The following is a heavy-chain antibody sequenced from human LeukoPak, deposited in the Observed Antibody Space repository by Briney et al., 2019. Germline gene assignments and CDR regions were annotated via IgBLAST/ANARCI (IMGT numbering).Heavy chain of an antibody. D-gene: IGHD3-10*01. CDR1: GFTFSIYS. J-gene: IGHJ4*02. V-gene: IGHV3-21*01. Sequence: GGSLRLSCAASGFTFSIYSMNWVRQAPGKGLEWVSSISSSSSYIYYADSVKGRFTISRDNAKNSLYLQMNSLRAEDTAVYYCAREEKDSGSGSKFDYWGQGTLVTVSS. CDR3: AREEKDSGSGSKFDY. CDR2: ISSSSSYI.